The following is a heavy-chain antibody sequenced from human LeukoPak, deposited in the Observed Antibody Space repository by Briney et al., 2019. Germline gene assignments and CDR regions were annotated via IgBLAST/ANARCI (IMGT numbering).Heavy chain of an antibody. Sequence: SETLSLTCTVSGGSISSYYWSWIRQPPGKGLEWIGYIYYSGSTNYNPSLKSRVTMSVDTSKNQFSLKLSSVTAADTAVYYCAREEQLDYFDYWGQGTLVTVSS. D-gene: IGHD6-6*01. CDR3: AREEQLDYFDY. CDR2: IYYSGST. CDR1: GGSISSYY. V-gene: IGHV4-59*01. J-gene: IGHJ4*02.